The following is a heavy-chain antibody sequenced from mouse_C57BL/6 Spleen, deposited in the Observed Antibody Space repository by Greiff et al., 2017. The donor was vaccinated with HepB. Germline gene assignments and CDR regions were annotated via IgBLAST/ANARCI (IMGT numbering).Heavy chain of an antibody. CDR3: ARAKNWYFDV. J-gene: IGHJ1*03. CDR2: ISYDGSN. V-gene: IGHV3-6*01. CDR1: GYSITSGYY. Sequence: EVQVVESGPGLVKPSQSLSLTCSVTGYSITSGYYWNWIRQFPGNKLEWMGYISYDGSNNYNPSLKNRISITRDTSKNQFFLKLNSVTTEDTATYYCARAKNWYFDVWGTGTTVTVSS.